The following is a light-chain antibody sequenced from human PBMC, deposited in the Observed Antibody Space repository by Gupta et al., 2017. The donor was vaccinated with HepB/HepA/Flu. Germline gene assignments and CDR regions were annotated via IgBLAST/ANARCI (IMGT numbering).Light chain of an antibody. CDR2: DVS. Sequence: QSALTQPASVSGSPGQSITISCTGTSSDVGGYNYVSWYQQHPGKAPKLMLYDVSNRPSGVSNRFSGSKSGNTDSLTISGLQAEDEADYYCSSYTSSSTLVVFGGGTKRTVL. CDR3: SSYTSSSTLVV. CDR1: SSDVGGYNY. V-gene: IGLV2-14*01. J-gene: IGLJ2*01.